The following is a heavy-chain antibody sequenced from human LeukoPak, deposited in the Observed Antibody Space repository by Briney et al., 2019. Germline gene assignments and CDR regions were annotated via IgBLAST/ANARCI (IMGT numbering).Heavy chain of an antibody. CDR3: AELGITMIGGV. V-gene: IGHV3-48*03. J-gene: IGHJ6*04. Sequence: GGSLRLSCAASAFTFSSYEMNWVRQAPGKGLEWVSYISSSGSTIYYADSVKGRFTISRDNAKNSLYLQMNSLGAEDTAVYYCAELGITMIGGVWGKGTTVTISS. CDR2: ISSSGSTI. D-gene: IGHD3-10*02. CDR1: AFTFSSYE.